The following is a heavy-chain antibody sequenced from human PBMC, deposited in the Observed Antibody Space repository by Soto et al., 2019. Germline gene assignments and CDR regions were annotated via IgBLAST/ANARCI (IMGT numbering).Heavy chain of an antibody. J-gene: IGHJ3*02. CDR3: ARARYCSGGSCYHHAFDI. Sequence: ASVKVSCKASGYTFTSYYMHWVRQAPGQGLEWMGIINSSGGSTSYAQKFQGRVTMTRDTSTSAVYMELSSLRSEDTAVYYCARARYCSGGSCYHHAFDIWGQGTMVTVSS. CDR1: GYTFTSYY. CDR2: INSSGGST. D-gene: IGHD2-15*01. V-gene: IGHV1-46*01.